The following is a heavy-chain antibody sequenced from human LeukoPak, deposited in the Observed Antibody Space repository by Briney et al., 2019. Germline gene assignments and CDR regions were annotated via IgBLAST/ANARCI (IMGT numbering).Heavy chain of an antibody. Sequence: SVKVSCKASGGTFSSYAISWVRQAPGQGLEWMGGIIPIFGTAIYAQKFQGRVTMTEDTSTDTAYMELSSLRSEDTAVYYCAGGSPGQQVPPKYYYDSSGSNYYYMDVWGKGTTVTVSS. CDR2: IIPIFGTA. CDR1: GGTFSSYA. CDR3: AGGSPGQQVPPKYYYDSSGSNYYYMDV. J-gene: IGHJ6*03. V-gene: IGHV1-69*06. D-gene: IGHD3-22*01.